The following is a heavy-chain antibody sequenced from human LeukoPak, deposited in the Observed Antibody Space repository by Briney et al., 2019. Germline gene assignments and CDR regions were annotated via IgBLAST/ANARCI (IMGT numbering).Heavy chain of an antibody. CDR2: INPNSGGT. J-gene: IGHJ4*02. V-gene: IGHV1-2*02. D-gene: IGHD2-2*01. CDR3: ARSGQHGSVYYFDY. CDR1: GYTFTGYY. Sequence: ASVKVSCKASGYTFTGYYMHWVRQAPGQGLEWMGWINPNSGGTNYAQKFQGRVTMTRDTSISTAYMELSRLRSDDTAVYYCARSGQHGSVYYFDYWGQGTLVTVSS.